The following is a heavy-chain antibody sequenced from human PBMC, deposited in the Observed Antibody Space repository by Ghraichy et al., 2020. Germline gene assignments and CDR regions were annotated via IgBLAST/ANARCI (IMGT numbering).Heavy chain of an antibody. CDR2: ISFSGANT. Sequence: GGSLRLSCAASGFTFSSYAMSWVRQTPGKGLEWVSSISFSGANTYYAVSVKGRFTISRDNSKNTLYLQMNSLRADDTAVYYCAKAWGYCSAATCPSYNWFDPWGQGTLVTVSS. CDR1: GFTFSSYA. CDR3: AKAWGYCSAATCPSYNWFDP. V-gene: IGHV3-23*01. D-gene: IGHD2-15*01. J-gene: IGHJ5*02.